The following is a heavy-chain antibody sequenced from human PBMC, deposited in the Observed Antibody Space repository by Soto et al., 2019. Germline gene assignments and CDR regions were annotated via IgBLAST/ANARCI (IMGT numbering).Heavy chain of an antibody. D-gene: IGHD6-6*01. CDR3: ARGRGGSERTQLETYYYYYYYMDV. V-gene: IGHV4-59*01. CDR2: IYHSGST. CDR1: GGSISSYY. Sequence: PSETLSLTCTVSGGSISSYYWSWIRQPPGKGLEWIGYIYHSGSTNYNPSLKSRVTISVDTSKNQFSLKLSSVTAADTAVYYCARGRGGSERTQLETYYYYYYYMDVWGKGTTVTVSS. J-gene: IGHJ6*03.